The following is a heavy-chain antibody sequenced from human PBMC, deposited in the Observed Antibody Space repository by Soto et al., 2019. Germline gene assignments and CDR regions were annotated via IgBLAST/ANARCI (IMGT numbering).Heavy chain of an antibody. CDR2: ISYDGSNK. D-gene: IGHD2-2*01. CDR1: GFTFSSYA. CDR3: ARGAVPAAQYYYYGMDF. V-gene: IGHV3-30-3*01. J-gene: IGHJ6*02. Sequence: GGSLRLSCAASGFTFSSYAMHWVRQAPGKGLEWVAVISYDGSNKYYADSVKGRFTISRDNSKNTLYLQMNSPRAEDTAVYYCARGAVPAAQYYYYGMDFWGQGSKVTVSS.